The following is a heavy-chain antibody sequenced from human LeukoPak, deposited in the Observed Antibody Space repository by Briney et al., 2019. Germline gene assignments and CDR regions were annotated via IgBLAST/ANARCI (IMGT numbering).Heavy chain of an antibody. Sequence: GGSLRLSCAASGFTFSSYAMHWVRQAPGKGLEWVAVISYDGSNKYYADSVKGRFTISRDNSKNTLYLQMNSLRAEDTAVYYCAKGGDYDQLYYFDYWGQGTLVTVSS. CDR1: GFTFSSYA. V-gene: IGHV3-30*04. J-gene: IGHJ4*02. CDR2: ISYDGSNK. D-gene: IGHD3-22*01. CDR3: AKGGDYDQLYYFDY.